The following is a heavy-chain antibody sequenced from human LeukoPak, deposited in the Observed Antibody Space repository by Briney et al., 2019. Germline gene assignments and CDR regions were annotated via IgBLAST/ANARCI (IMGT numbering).Heavy chain of an antibody. CDR2: IHYTGAT. CDR3: ARGVLGPYYFDL. CDR1: GGTFRGYY. V-gene: IGHV4-34*01. J-gene: IGHJ2*01. Sequence: PSETLSLTCAVYGGTFRGYYWSWIRQPPGKGLEWIGEIHYTGATNYKPSLKSRVTISGDPSKNQVSLRVYSVTAADTAVYYCARGVLGPYYFDLWGRGTLDTVSS. D-gene: IGHD7-27*01.